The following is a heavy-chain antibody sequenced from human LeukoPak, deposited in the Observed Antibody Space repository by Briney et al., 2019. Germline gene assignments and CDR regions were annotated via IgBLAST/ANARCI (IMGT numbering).Heavy chain of an antibody. CDR1: GGSISSYY. D-gene: IGHD6-13*01. CDR2: IYHSGST. V-gene: IGHV4-38-2*02. J-gene: IGHJ1*01. CDR3: ARVAAGTGFFQH. Sequence: SETLSLTCTVSGGSISSYYWGWIRQPPGKGLEWIGNIYHSGSTYYNPSLKSRVAISVDTSKNQFSLKVSSVTAADTAVYYCARVAAGTGFFQHWGQGTLVTVSS.